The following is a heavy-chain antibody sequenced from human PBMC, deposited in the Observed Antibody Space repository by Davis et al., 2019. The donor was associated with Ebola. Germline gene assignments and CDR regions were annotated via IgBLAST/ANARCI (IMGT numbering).Heavy chain of an antibody. CDR3: ARDLGYCSSTSCLARNAFDI. CDR1: GFTFSSYW. Sequence: GGSLRLSCAASGFTFSSYWMSWVRQAPGKGLEWVANIKQDGSEKYYVDSVKGRFTISRDNAKNSLYLQMNSLRAEDTAVYYCARDLGYCSSTSCLARNAFDIWGQGTMVTVSS. D-gene: IGHD2-2*01. V-gene: IGHV3-7*01. CDR2: IKQDGSEK. J-gene: IGHJ3*02.